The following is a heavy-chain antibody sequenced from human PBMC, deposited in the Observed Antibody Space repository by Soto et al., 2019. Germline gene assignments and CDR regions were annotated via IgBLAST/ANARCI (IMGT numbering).Heavy chain of an antibody. D-gene: IGHD3-9*01. J-gene: IGHJ4*02. CDR3: AKEDDILTGYYDY. Sequence: GGSLRLSCAASGFTFSSYGMHWVRQAPGKGLEWVAVISYDGSNKYYADSVKGRFTISRDDSKNTLYLQMNSLRAEDTAVYYCAKEDDILTGYYDYCGQGTLVTVSS. V-gene: IGHV3-30*18. CDR1: GFTFSSYG. CDR2: ISYDGSNK.